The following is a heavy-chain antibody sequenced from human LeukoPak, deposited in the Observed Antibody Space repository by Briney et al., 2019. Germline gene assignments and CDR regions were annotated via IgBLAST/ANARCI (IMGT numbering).Heavy chain of an antibody. V-gene: IGHV4-59*01. J-gene: IGHJ6*03. D-gene: IGHD4-11*01. CDR2: IYYSGST. Sequence: SETLSLTCTVSGGSISSYYWSWIRQPPGKGLEWIGYIYYSGSTNYNPSLKSRVTISVDTSKNQFSLKLSSVTAADTAVYSCARGRVSSSTRYSTYYYFFYMDFWGKGTTVTVSS. CDR1: GGSISSYY. CDR3: ARGRVSSSTRYSTYYYFFYMDF.